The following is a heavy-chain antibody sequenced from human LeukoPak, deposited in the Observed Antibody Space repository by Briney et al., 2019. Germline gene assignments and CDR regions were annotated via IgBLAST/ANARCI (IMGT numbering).Heavy chain of an antibody. Sequence: GGSLRLSCAGSGFPFSIHGMNWVRQAPGKGLEWVSGISPGGGPTYYADSVKGRFTISRDDSKNTLYLQMNNLRAEGTAVYYCAKDGAWLRFDDWGQGILVTVSS. V-gene: IGHV3-23*01. CDR3: AKDGAWLRFDD. D-gene: IGHD5-12*01. CDR1: GFPFSIHG. CDR2: ISPGGGPT. J-gene: IGHJ4*02.